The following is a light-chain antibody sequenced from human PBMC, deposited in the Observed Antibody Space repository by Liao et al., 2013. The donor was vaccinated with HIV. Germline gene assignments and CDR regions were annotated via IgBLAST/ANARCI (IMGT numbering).Light chain of an antibody. CDR2: YDT. CDR3: QTWDSSTVV. Sequence: SYVLTQPPSVSVAPGETARITCGGNNIGSKTVHWYQQKPGQAPVLVIYYDTDRPSTIPERFSGSNSGNTATLTITGTQALDEADYYCQTWDSSTVVFGGGTKLTVL. V-gene: IGLV3-21*01. J-gene: IGLJ3*02. CDR1: NIGSKT.